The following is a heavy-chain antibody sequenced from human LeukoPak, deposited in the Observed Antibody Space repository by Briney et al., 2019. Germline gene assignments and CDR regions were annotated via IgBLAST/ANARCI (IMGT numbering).Heavy chain of an antibody. CDR1: GFTFSSYG. V-gene: IGHV3-30*18. CDR2: ISYDGSNR. J-gene: IGHJ6*02. Sequence: GGSLRLSCAASGFTFSSYGMHWVRQAPGKGLEWVAVISYDGSNRYYADSVKGRFTISRDNSKNTLYLQMNSLIAEDTAVYYCAKVGGYCSGGSCSFLHYYYYYYGMDVWGQGTTVTVSS. CDR3: AKVGGYCSGGSCSFLHYYYYYYGMDV. D-gene: IGHD2-15*01.